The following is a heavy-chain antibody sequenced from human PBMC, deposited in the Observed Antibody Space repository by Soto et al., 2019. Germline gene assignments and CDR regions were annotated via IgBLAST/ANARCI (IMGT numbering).Heavy chain of an antibody. V-gene: IGHV1-18*01. Sequence: ASVKVSCKSSGYTFTSYCMSWVRQAPGQGLEWMGWISAYNGNTNYAQKLQGRVTMTTDTSTSTAYMELRSLRSDDTAVYYCARVVLMVYPNWFDPWGQGTLVTVSS. CDR2: ISAYNGNT. CDR1: GYTFTSYC. J-gene: IGHJ5*02. D-gene: IGHD2-8*01. CDR3: ARVVLMVYPNWFDP.